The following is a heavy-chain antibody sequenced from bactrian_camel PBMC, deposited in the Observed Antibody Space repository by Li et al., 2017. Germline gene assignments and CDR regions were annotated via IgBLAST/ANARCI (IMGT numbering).Heavy chain of an antibody. CDR2: INGGGERT. CDR3: ASCELYGGVCYQAGDY. V-gene: IGHV3S1*01. J-gene: IGHJ4*01. Sequence: QVQLVESGGGLVQPGGSLRLSCAASGFTFSGYWMSWVRQAPGKGLEWVSAINGGGERTDYADGVKGRFTISQDNAKNTLYLQMNSLKPEDTAMYYCASCELYGGVCYQAGDYWGQGTQVTVS. D-gene: IGHD3*01. CDR1: GFTFSGYW.